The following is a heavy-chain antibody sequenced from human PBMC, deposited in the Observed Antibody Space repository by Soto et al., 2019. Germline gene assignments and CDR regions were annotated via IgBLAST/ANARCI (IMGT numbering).Heavy chain of an antibody. J-gene: IGHJ4*02. CDR3: AKVNSRYCSSTSCYYFDY. D-gene: IGHD2-2*01. V-gene: IGHV3-9*01. CDR2: ISWNSGSI. CDR1: GFTFDDYA. Sequence: GGSLRLSCAASGFTFDDYAMHWARQAPGKGLEWVSGISWNSGSIGYADSVKGRFTISRDNAKNSLYLQMNSLRAEDTALYYCAKVNSRYCSSTSCYYFDYWGQGTLVTVSS.